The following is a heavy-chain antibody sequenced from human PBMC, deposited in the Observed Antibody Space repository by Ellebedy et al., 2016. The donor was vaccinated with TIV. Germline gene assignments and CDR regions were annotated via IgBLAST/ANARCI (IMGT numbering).Heavy chain of an antibody. Sequence: PGGSLRLSCAASGFTFSSYAMSWVRQAPGKGLVWVSRINSDGSSTTYADSVKGRFTISRDNAKNTLYLQMNSLRAEDTAVYYCARRASNNYGMDVWGQGTTVTVSS. D-gene: IGHD2-8*01. CDR1: GFTFSSYA. CDR3: ARRASNNYGMDV. V-gene: IGHV3-74*01. J-gene: IGHJ6*02. CDR2: INSDGSST.